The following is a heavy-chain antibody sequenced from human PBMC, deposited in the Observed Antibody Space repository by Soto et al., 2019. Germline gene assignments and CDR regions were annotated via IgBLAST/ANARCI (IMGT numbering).Heavy chain of an antibody. Sequence: QVQLQESGPGLVKPSQTLSLTCTVSGGSISSGGYYWSWIRQHPGKGLEWIGYIYYSGSTYYNPSLMSRVTISLDTSKNQFSLKLSSVTAADTAVYYCAREGGYCTNGVCYLGAFDIWGQGTMVTVSS. D-gene: IGHD2-8*01. CDR2: IYYSGST. V-gene: IGHV4-31*03. CDR1: GGSISSGGYY. J-gene: IGHJ3*02. CDR3: AREGGYCTNGVCYLGAFDI.